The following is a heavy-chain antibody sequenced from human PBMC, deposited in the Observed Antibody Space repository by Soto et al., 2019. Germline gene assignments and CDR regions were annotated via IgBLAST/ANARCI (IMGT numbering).Heavy chain of an antibody. Sequence: PGGSLRLSCAASGFTFTTYAMSWVRQAPGKGLEWVSFISGSGGSTDYADSVEGRFTISRDNSKNTLYLQMNSLRAEDTAVYYCAKELFYDGSGYPRVFDYWGQGTLVTVSS. CDR2: ISGSGGST. CDR1: GFTFTTYA. J-gene: IGHJ4*02. CDR3: AKELFYDGSGYPRVFDY. D-gene: IGHD3-22*01. V-gene: IGHV3-23*01.